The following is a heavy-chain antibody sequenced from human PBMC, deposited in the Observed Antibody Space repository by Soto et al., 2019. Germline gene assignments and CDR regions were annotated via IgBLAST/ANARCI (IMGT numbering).Heavy chain of an antibody. CDR2: FDPEDGET. D-gene: IGHD5-12*01. CDR1: GFTFSSYG. Sequence: PGGSLRLSCAASGFTFSSYGMHWVRQAPGKGLEWMGGFDPEDGETIYAQKFQGRVTMTEDTSTDTAYMELSSLRSEDTAVYYCATLFFGYGGNFDPWGQGTLVTVSS. V-gene: IGHV1-24*01. CDR3: ATLFFGYGGNFDP. J-gene: IGHJ5*02.